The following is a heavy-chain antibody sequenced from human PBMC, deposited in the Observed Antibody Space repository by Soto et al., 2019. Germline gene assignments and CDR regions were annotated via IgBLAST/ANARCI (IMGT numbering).Heavy chain of an antibody. V-gene: IGHV1-18*01. CDR2: ISAYNGNT. D-gene: IGHD2-15*01. Sequence: GASVKVSCKASGYTFTSYGISWVRQAPGQGLEWMGWISAYNGNTNYAQKLQGRVTMTTDTSTSTANMELRSLRSDDTAVYYCARGQVERDAPVIYYYYMDVWGKGTTVTVSS. CDR3: ARGQVERDAPVIYYYYMDV. J-gene: IGHJ6*03. CDR1: GYTFTSYG.